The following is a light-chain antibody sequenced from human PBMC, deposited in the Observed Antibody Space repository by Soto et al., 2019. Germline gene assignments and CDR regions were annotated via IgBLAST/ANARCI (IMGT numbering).Light chain of an antibody. CDR1: QGIGDT. J-gene: IGKJ4*01. CDR2: DTS. CDR3: QPYNNWPLT. Sequence: EVVMRQSPATRLVFQGEAAPLFCGPSQGIGDTLAWYQHKPGQTPRLLIYDTSTRATGVPTRFSGSRSGAEFTLTINSLQSEDFAVYYCQPYNNWPLTFGGGTKVDIK. V-gene: IGKV3-15*01.